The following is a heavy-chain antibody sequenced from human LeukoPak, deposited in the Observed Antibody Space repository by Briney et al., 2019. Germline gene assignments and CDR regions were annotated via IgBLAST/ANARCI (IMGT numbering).Heavy chain of an antibody. Sequence: KPGGSLRLSCAASGFTFSSYSMNWVRKAPGKGLEWVSSISSSSSYIYYADSVKGRFTISRDNAKNSLYLQMNSLGAEDTAVYYCARVFRSSWYVYFDYWGQGTLVTVSS. CDR2: ISSSSSYI. D-gene: IGHD6-13*01. V-gene: IGHV3-21*01. J-gene: IGHJ4*02. CDR1: GFTFSSYS. CDR3: ARVFRSSWYVYFDY.